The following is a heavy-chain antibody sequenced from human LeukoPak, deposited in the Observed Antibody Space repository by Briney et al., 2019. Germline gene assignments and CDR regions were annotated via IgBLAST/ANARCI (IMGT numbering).Heavy chain of an antibody. J-gene: IGHJ5*02. Sequence: SETLSLTCAVSGGSISSSNWWSWVRQPPGKGLEWIGEIYHSGSTNYNPSLKSRVTISVDKSKNQFSLKLSSVTAADTAVYYCARSGTATAYNCFDPWGQGTLVTVSS. CDR3: ARSGTATAYNCFDP. D-gene: IGHD6-13*01. V-gene: IGHV4-4*02. CDR1: GGSISSSNW. CDR2: IYHSGST.